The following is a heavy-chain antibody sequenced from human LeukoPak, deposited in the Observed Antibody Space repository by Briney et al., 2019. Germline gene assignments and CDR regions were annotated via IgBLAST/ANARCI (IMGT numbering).Heavy chain of an antibody. CDR1: GGSFSGDY. J-gene: IGHJ4*02. V-gene: IGHV4-34*01. D-gene: IGHD2-15*01. CDR3: ARDSVAATPKSDY. Sequence: SESLSLTCAVYGGSFSGDYCSGIRQPPGKGVEGIGGINHRGSTHYKPPLKSGVTISVDTSKNQFSLKRSSVTAADTAVYYCARDSVAATPKSDYWGQGTLVTVSS. CDR2: INHRGST.